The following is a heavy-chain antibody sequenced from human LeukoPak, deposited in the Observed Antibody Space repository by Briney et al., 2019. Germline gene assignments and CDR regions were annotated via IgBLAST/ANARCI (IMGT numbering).Heavy chain of an antibody. Sequence: SSETLSLTCTVSGGSISSSSYYWGWIRQPPGKGLEWIGSIYYSGSTYYNPSLKSRVTISVDASKNQFSLKLSSVTAADTAVYYCARHSFPLWSGRDSYWFDPWGQGTLVTVSS. CDR1: GGSISSSSYY. CDR3: ARHSFPLWSGRDSYWFDP. J-gene: IGHJ5*02. CDR2: IYYSGST. V-gene: IGHV4-39*01. D-gene: IGHD3-3*01.